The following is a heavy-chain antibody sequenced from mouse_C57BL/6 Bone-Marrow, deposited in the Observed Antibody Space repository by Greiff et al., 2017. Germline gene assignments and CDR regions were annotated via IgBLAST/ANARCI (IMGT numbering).Heavy chain of an antibody. CDR1: GFTFSSYG. CDR3: ASLGFSYAMDY. V-gene: IGHV5-6*02. J-gene: IGHJ4*01. CDR2: ISSGGSYT. D-gene: IGHD4-1*01. Sequence: EVKLVESGGDLVKPGGSLTLSCAASGFTFSSYGMSWVRQTPDKRLEWVATISSGGSYTYYPDSVKGRFTISRDNAKNTLYLQMSSLKSEDTAMYYCASLGFSYAMDYWGQGTSGTVSS.